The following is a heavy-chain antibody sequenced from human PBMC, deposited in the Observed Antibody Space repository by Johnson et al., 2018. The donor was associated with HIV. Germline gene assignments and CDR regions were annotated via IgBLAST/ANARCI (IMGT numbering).Heavy chain of an antibody. CDR1: GFTFSSYA. Sequence: QVQLVESGGGVVQPGRSLRLSCAASGFTFSSYAIHWVRQAPGKGQEWVAVISYDGSNKYYADYVKGLFTISRDNSKNTLYLQMNSLRAEDTAVYYCAREAVVIADAFDIWGQGTMVTVSS. CDR2: ISYDGSNK. CDR3: AREAVVIADAFDI. D-gene: IGHD2-21*01. V-gene: IGHV3-30*04. J-gene: IGHJ3*02.